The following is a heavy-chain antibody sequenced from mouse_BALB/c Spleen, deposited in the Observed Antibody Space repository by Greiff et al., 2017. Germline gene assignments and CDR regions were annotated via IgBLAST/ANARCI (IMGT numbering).Heavy chain of an antibody. V-gene: IGHV1-4*02. Sequence: QVQLQQSAAELARPGASVKMSCKASGYTFTSYTMHWVKQRPGQGLEWIGYINPSSGYTEYNQKFKDKTTLTADKSSSTAYMQLSSLTSEDSAVYYCARWYYGNWFAYWGQGTLVTVSA. CDR2: INPSSGYT. J-gene: IGHJ3*01. CDR3: ARWYYGNWFAY. CDR1: GYTFTSYT. D-gene: IGHD2-1*01.